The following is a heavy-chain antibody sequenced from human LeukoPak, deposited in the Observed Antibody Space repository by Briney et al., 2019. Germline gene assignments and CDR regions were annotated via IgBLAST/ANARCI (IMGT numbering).Heavy chain of an antibody. Sequence: ASVKVSCKASGYTFTSYGISWVRQAPGQGLEWMGWISAYNGNTNYAQKLQGRVTMTTDTSTSTACMELRSLRSDDTAVYYCARAAMGGFGELLFYNWFDPWGQGTLVTVSS. J-gene: IGHJ5*02. D-gene: IGHD3-10*01. CDR1: GYTFTSYG. CDR3: ARAAMGGFGELLFYNWFDP. CDR2: ISAYNGNT. V-gene: IGHV1-18*01.